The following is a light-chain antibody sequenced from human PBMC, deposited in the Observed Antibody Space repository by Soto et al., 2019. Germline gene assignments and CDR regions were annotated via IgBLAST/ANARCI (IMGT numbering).Light chain of an antibody. CDR2: DAS. CDR3: QQRSNWPPLT. CDR1: QSVSSY. Sequence: EIVLTQSPATLSLSPGERATLSCRASQSVSSYLAWYQQKPGQAPSLLIYDASTTATGIPARFSGSGAGTAFTLRISSLEPEDFAVYYCQQRSNWPPLTFGGGTKVEIK. V-gene: IGKV3-11*01. J-gene: IGKJ4*01.